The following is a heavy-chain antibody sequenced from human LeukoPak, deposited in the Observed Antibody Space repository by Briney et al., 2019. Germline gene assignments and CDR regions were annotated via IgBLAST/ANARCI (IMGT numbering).Heavy chain of an antibody. Sequence: GGSLRLSCEASGFAFSSYWMHWVRQAPGKGLVWVSRINSDGSSSTYADSVKGRFTISRGNAKNTLYLQMNSLRGEDTAVYYCGTGSHRAAAGTLGYWGQGTLVTVSS. CDR1: GFAFSSYW. J-gene: IGHJ4*02. CDR3: GTGSHRAAAGTLGY. CDR2: INSDGSSS. D-gene: IGHD6-13*01. V-gene: IGHV3-74*01.